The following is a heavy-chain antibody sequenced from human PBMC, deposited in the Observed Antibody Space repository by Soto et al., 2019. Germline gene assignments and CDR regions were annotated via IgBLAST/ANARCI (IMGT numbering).Heavy chain of an antibody. D-gene: IGHD3-10*01. CDR3: TRDLNRVFDF. V-gene: IGHV4-59*01. J-gene: IGHJ4*02. CDR1: GGSINRYY. CDR2: IYYNGNI. Sequence: SETLSLTCTVSGGSINRYYWSWIRQAPGKRLEWIGYIYYNGNIDYNPSLKSRVTMSVDTSKNQFFLQLSSVTAADTAVYFCTRDLNRVFDFWGLGKLVTVSS.